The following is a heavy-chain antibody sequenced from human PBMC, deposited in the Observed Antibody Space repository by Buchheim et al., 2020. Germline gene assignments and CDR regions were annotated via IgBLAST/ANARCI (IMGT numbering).Heavy chain of an antibody. CDR3: ARPGLPQGAYVGWFDP. J-gene: IGHJ5*02. D-gene: IGHD3-10*02. CDR1: GGSISSSSYY. V-gene: IGHV4-39*01. CDR2: IYYSGST. Sequence: QLQLQESGPGLVKPSETLSLTCTVSGGSISSSSYYWGWIRQPPGKGLEWIGSIYYSGSTYYNPSLKSRVTISVDTSKNQFSLKLSSVTAADTAVYYCARPGLPQGAYVGWFDPWGQGTL.